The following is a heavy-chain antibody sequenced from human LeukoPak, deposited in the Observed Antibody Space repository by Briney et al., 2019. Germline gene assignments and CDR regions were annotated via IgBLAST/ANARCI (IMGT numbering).Heavy chain of an antibody. V-gene: IGHV3-23*01. CDR3: AKAEGGSGWYGGYYFDY. J-gene: IGHJ4*02. D-gene: IGHD6-19*01. CDR2: ISGSGGNT. CDR1: GFAFSGFA. Sequence: GGSLRLSCSASGFAFSGFAMGWVRQAPGKGLEWVSSISGSGGNTYYADSVEGRFTVSRDNSKNTLYLQMNSLRAEDTALYYCAKAEGGSGWYGGYYFDYWGQGTLVTVSS.